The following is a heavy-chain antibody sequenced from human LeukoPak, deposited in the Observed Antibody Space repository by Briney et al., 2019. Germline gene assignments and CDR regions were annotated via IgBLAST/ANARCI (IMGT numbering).Heavy chain of an antibody. CDR2: IYPGDSDT. CDR1: GYSFTSHW. J-gene: IGHJ4*02. CDR3: ARRSGSSWYPRAFDY. V-gene: IGHV5-51*01. Sequence: GESLKISCKGSGYSFTSHWIGWVRQMPGKGLEWMGIIYPGDSDTRYSPSFQGQVTISADKSISTAYLQWSSLKASDTAMYYCARRSGSSWYPRAFDYWGQGTLVTVSS. D-gene: IGHD6-13*01.